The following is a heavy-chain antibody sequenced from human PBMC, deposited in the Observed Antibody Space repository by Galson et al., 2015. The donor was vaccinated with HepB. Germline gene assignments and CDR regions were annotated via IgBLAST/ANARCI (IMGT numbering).Heavy chain of an antibody. CDR3: ARSTQYYDFWSGYHISGSGYYYYGMDV. CDR1: GGTFSSYA. D-gene: IGHD3-3*01. Sequence: SVKVSCKASGGTFSSYAISWVRQAPGQGLEWMGGIIPIFGTANYAQKFQGRVTITADESTSTAYMELSSLRSEDTAVYYCARSTQYYDFWSGYHISGSGYYYYGMDVWGQGTTVTVSS. CDR2: IIPIFGTA. V-gene: IGHV1-69*13. J-gene: IGHJ6*02.